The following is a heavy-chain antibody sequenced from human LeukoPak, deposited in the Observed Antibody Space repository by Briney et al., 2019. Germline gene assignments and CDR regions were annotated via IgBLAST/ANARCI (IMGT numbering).Heavy chain of an antibody. D-gene: IGHD6-19*01. J-gene: IGHJ4*02. CDR3: AKDSRDSSTSYFYY. Sequence: GGSLRLSCAASGFTFSGYGMHWVRQAPGKWLEWVAFIRYDGSNKYYGDSVKGRFTISRDNSLYLQMNSLRSEDTAVYYCAKDSRDSSTSYFYYWGQGTMVTVSS. CDR1: GFTFSGYG. CDR2: IRYDGSNK. V-gene: IGHV3-30*02.